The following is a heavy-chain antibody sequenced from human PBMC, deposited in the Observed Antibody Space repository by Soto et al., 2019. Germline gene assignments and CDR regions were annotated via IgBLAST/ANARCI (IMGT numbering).Heavy chain of an antibody. CDR2: VHSSGGT. CDR3: GRLAEAATGHFDFDF. CDR1: GASVKRSNYF. J-gene: IGHJ4*02. Sequence: SETLSLTCTVSGASVKRSNYFWVWIRQPPGKGLEFVGSVHSSGGTYYNPSLKSRATVSVDTSKNQFSLRLKSVTGTDTAVYYCGRLAEAATGHFDFDFWGQGTLVTVSS. D-gene: IGHD2-15*01. V-gene: IGHV4-39*01.